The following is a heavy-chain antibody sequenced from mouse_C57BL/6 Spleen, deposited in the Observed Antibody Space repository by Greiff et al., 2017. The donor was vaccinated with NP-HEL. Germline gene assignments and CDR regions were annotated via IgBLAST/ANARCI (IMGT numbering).Heavy chain of an antibody. V-gene: IGHV1-63*01. CDR3: ARGGYPITTVVATNYFDY. CDR2: IYPGGGYT. CDR1: GYTFTNYW. Sequence: VQLKESGAELVRPGTSVKMSCKASGYTFTNYWIGWAKQRPGHGLEWIGDIYPGGGYTNYNQKFKGKSTLTVDKSSSTAYMQLSSLTSEDSAVYYCARGGYPITTVVATNYFDYWGQGTTLTVSS. D-gene: IGHD1-1*01. J-gene: IGHJ2*01.